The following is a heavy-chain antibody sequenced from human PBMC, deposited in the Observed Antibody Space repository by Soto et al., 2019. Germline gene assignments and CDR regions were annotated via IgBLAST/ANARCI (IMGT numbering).Heavy chain of an antibody. J-gene: IGHJ6*02. CDR2: ISYDGSKK. Sequence: GGSLRLSCAVSGFTFGNHGMHWVRQAPGKGLEWLSLISYDGSKKYYADSVRGRFTISRDNSKNTVSLQMISLRAEDTALYYCARDHYDLWSGLDVWGQGTTVTVSS. D-gene: IGHD3-3*01. V-gene: IGHV3-30-3*01. CDR1: GFTFGNHG. CDR3: ARDHYDLWSGLDV.